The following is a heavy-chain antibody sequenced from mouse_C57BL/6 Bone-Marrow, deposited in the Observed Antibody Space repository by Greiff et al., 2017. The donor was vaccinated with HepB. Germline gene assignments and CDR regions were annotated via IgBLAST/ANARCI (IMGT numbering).Heavy chain of an antibody. D-gene: IGHD1-1*01. V-gene: IGHV1-64*01. Sequence: QVQLQQPGAELVKPGASVKLSCKASGYTFTSYWMHWVKQRPGQGLEWIGMIHPNSGSTNYNEKFKSKATLTVYKSSSTAYMQLSSRTSEDSAVYYSARSPTAVVAKGAMDYWGQGTSVTVSS. CDR1: GYTFTSYW. J-gene: IGHJ4*01. CDR2: IHPNSGST. CDR3: ARSPTAVVAKGAMDY.